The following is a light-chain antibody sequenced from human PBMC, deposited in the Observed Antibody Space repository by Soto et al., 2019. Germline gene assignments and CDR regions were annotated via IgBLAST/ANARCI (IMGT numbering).Light chain of an antibody. V-gene: IGKV3-11*01. CDR2: GAF. CDR1: PSVTNY. CDR3: QQRNIWPPVT. Sequence: EIVLTQSPATLSLSPGERATLSCRASPSVTNYLAWYQQKPGQPPRLLIDGAFNRAAGIPARVSGSGSGTDFSLTISSLEPEDSAVYYSQQRNIWPPVTFGQGTRLEIK. J-gene: IGKJ5*01.